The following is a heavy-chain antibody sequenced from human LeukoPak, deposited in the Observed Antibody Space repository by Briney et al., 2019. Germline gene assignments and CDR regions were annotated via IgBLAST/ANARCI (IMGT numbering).Heavy chain of an antibody. CDR1: GFTFSSYW. CDR2: IKQDGSEK. D-gene: IGHD4-23*01. CDR3: ARDLSTVLTNYFDY. V-gene: IGHV3-7*03. Sequence: HPGGSLRLSCAASGFTFSSYWMSWVRQAPGKGLEWVANIKQDGSEKYYVDSVKGRFTISRDNAKNSLYLQMNSLRAEDTAVYYCARDLSTVLTNYFDYWGQGTLVTVSS. J-gene: IGHJ4*02.